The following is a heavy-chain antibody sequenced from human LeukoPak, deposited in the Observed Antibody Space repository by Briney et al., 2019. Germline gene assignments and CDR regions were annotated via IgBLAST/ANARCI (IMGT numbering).Heavy chain of an antibody. CDR1: GGSFSGYY. D-gene: IGHD3-10*01. CDR3: ARRGYYYYGMDV. V-gene: IGHV4-34*01. Sequence: SETLALTCAVYGGSFSGYYWSWVRQPPGKGLEWIGEINHSGSTNYNPSLKSRVTISVDTSKNQFSLKLSSVTAADTAVYYCARRGYYYYGMDVWGKGTTVTVSS. CDR2: INHSGST. J-gene: IGHJ6*04.